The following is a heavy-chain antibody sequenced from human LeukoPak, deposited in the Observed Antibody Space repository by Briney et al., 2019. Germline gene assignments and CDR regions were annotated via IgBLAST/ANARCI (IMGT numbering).Heavy chain of an antibody. J-gene: IGHJ5*02. CDR3: ARVDIVTTNYFDP. CDR1: DESFSGYY. Sequence: SETLSLTCAVYDESFSGYYWSWIRQPPGKGLEWLGEVNHRGSTNYKLSLKSRLTISVDTSRKEISLKLTSVTAADTAIYYCARVDIVTTNYFDPWGQGTLVTVSS. V-gene: IGHV4-34*01. CDR2: VNHRGST. D-gene: IGHD5-12*01.